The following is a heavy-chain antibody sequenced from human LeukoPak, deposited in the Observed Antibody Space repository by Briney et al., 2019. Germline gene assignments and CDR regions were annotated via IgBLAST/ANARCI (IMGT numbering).Heavy chain of an antibody. CDR2: IYHSGST. CDR3: ARGSLSLGCAFDI. CDR1: GGSISSGGYS. D-gene: IGHD3-16*01. J-gene: IGHJ3*02. V-gene: IGHV4-30-2*01. Sequence: PSETLSLTCAVSGGSISSGGYSWSWIRQPPGKGLEWIGYIYHSGSTYYNPSLKSRVTISVDRSKNQFSLKLSSVTAADTAVYYCARGSLSLGCAFDIWGQGTMVTVSS.